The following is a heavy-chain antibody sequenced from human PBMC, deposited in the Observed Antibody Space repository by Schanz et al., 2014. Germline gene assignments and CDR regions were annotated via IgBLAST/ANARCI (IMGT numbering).Heavy chain of an antibody. CDR1: GFTVSSDY. V-gene: IGHV3-66*01. CDR2: IYSSGST. CDR3: ARCCGGACYPYHDAFDI. J-gene: IGHJ3*02. D-gene: IGHD2-21*02. Sequence: DVQLVESGGGLVQPGGSLRLSCAASGFTVSSDYMSWVRQAPGKGLEWVSLIYSSGSTYYPDSAKGRFSISTDNSKNTLYLQINSLSAVDTAVYSCARCCGGACYPYHDAFDIWGRGTMVTVSS.